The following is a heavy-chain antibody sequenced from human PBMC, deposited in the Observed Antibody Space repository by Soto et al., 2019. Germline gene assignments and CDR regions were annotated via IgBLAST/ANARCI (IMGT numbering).Heavy chain of an antibody. Sequence: SETLSLTCTVSGASIRSTDYYWIWIRQAPWKGLEWIGYVYCTGSTYYNPSLMSRLTISVDTSKNQFSLKLTSVTAAETAVYYCVRTARQGAVAPHWFDRWGQGTQVTVSS. CDR3: VRTARQGAVAPHWFDR. CDR2: VYCTGST. CDR1: GASIRSTDYY. J-gene: IGHJ5*02. V-gene: IGHV4-30-4*01. D-gene: IGHD2-21*02.